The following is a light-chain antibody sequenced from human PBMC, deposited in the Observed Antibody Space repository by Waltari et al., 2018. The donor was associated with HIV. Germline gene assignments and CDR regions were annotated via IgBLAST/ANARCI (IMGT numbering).Light chain of an antibody. Sequence: ETVMTQSPGNLSASLGERPTLYCRASEDINTNVAWFQQKPGHGPRLLIFGAYSRASGCPARFSGSGSETEFTLTITGLQSEDFAVYYCQHYNAWPPYTFGQRTKLGI. CDR1: EDINTN. V-gene: IGKV3-15*01. CDR2: GAY. J-gene: IGKJ2*01. CDR3: QHYNAWPPYT.